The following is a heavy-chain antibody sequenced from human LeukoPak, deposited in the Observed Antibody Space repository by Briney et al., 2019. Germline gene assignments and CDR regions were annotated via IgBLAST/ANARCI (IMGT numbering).Heavy chain of an antibody. V-gene: IGHV3-7*01. CDR2: IKQDGSEK. D-gene: IGHD2-2*01. Sequence: GGSLRLSCAASGFTLSSYWMSWVRQAPGKGLEWVANIKQDGSEKYYVDSVKGRFTISRDNAKNSLYLQMNSLRGEDTAVYYCARWASSTRAISKNCWGKG. CDR3: ARWASSTRAISKNC. J-gene: IGHJ6*03. CDR1: GFTLSSYW.